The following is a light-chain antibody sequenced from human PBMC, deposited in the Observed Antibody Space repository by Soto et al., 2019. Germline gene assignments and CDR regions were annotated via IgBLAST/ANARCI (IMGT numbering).Light chain of an antibody. CDR2: EVN. V-gene: IGLV2-18*02. CDR3: SSYTSTNTYV. CDR1: SSDVGSYNR. Sequence: QSALTQPPSVSGSPGQSVAISCTGTSSDVGSYNRVAWYQQPPGTAPKLIISEVNNRPSGVPDRFSGSKSGNTASLTISGLQAEDEADYYCSSYTSTNTYVFGTGTKVTAL. J-gene: IGLJ1*01.